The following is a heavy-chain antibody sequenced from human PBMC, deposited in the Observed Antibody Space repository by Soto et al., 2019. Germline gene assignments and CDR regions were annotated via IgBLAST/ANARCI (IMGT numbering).Heavy chain of an antibody. D-gene: IGHD7-27*01. CDR2: IIPLFGTT. J-gene: IGHJ6*02. CDR1: GDTFKNCV. V-gene: IGHV1-69*01. Sequence: QVQVVQSGVEVRRPGSSVKVSCKASGDTFKNCVISWVRQAPGQGLEWMGGIIPLFGTTDFAQRFQGRLTITRSESTTTAYMELSRLRSEDTATYYCAAELGFVKLSVVWGQGTTVIVYS. CDR3: AAELGFVKLSVV.